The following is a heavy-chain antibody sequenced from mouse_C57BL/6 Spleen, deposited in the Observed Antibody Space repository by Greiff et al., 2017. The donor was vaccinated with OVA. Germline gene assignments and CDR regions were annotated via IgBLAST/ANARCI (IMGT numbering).Heavy chain of an antibody. V-gene: IGHV14-1*01. Sequence: VQLKQSGAELVRPGASVKLSCTASGFNIKDYYMHWVKQRPEQGLEWIGRIDPEDGDTEYAPKFQGKATMTADTSSNTAYLQLSSLTSEDTAVYYCTTGSTTVDYAMDYWGQGTSVTVSS. CDR2: IDPEDGDT. CDR1: GFNIKDYY. D-gene: IGHD1-1*01. CDR3: TTGSTTVDYAMDY. J-gene: IGHJ4*01.